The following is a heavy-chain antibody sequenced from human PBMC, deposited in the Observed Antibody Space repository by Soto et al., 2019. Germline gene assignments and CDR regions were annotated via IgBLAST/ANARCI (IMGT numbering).Heavy chain of an antibody. CDR3: ARNRVADSCNGGSCYFYYGMDV. V-gene: IGHV3-64*01. D-gene: IGHD2-15*01. CDR2: ISSNGGST. J-gene: IGHJ6*02. CDR1: GFTFSSYA. Sequence: PGGSLRLSCAASGFTFSSYAMHWVRQAPGKGLEYVSAISSNGGSTYYANSVKGRFTISRDNSKNTLYLQMGSLRVEDTAVYYCARNRVADSCNGGSCYFYYGMDVWGQGTTVTVSS.